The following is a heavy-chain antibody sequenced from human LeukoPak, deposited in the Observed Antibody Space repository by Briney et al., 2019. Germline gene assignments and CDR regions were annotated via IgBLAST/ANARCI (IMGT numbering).Heavy chain of an antibody. V-gene: IGHV3-11*01. CDR3: ARAVGASEGVDY. J-gene: IGHJ4*02. Sequence: GGSLRLSCAASGFTFSDYYMNWIRQAPGKGLEWVSYISSSANTIYYTDSLKGRFTISRDNAKNSLFLQMNSLRAEDTAVYYCARAVGASEGVDYWGQGTLVTVSS. CDR2: ISSSANTI. D-gene: IGHD1-26*01. CDR1: GFTFSDYY.